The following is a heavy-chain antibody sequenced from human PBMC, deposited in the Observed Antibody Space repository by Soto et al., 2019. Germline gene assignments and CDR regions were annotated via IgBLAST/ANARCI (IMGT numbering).Heavy chain of an antibody. V-gene: IGHV4-39*01. CDR3: ARGRRVVVAEYYYYYYGMDV. CDR1: GDSITSINNY. D-gene: IGHD2-15*01. CDR2: IYYDGST. J-gene: IGHJ6*02. Sequence: SETLSLTCTVSGDSITSINNYWGWIRQPPGMGLEWIANIYYDGSTFYNPSLKSRVAMSIDTSKNQFSLNLTSVTATDTAVYYCARGRRVVVAEYYYYYYGMDVWGQGTTVTVSS.